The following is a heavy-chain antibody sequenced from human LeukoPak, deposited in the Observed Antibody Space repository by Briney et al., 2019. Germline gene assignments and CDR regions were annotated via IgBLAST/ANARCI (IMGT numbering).Heavy chain of an antibody. CDR1: GGSISSGDYY. V-gene: IGHV4-30-4*01. Sequence: SETLSLTCTVSGGSISSGDYYWSWIRQPPGKGLEWIGYIYYSGSTYYNPSLKSRVTISVDTSKSQFSLKLSSVTAADTAVYYCATAGGQQLVQFDYWGQGTLVTVSS. CDR3: ATAGGQQLVQFDY. J-gene: IGHJ4*02. CDR2: IYYSGST. D-gene: IGHD6-13*01.